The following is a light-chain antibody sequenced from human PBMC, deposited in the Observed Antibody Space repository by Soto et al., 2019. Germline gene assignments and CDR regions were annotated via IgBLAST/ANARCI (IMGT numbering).Light chain of an antibody. J-gene: IGLJ1*01. CDR1: SGDIGSYNR. V-gene: IGLV2-14*03. CDR2: DDT. CDR3: SSYTNINTRACV. Sequence: QSVLTQPASVSGSPGQSITISCTGTSGDIGSYNRVSWYQQHPGKAPKLLSCDDTQRPARVSSPFSGSKSGDSASMTISGIHAEDEAEYFCSSYTNINTRACVFGTGTKVTVL.